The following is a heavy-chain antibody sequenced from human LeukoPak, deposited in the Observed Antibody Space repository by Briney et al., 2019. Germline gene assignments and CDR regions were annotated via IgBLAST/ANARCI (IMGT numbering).Heavy chain of an antibody. CDR2: INQDGSQK. CDR1: GFTFSTYW. D-gene: IGHD3-22*01. V-gene: IGHV3-7*01. J-gene: IGHJ4*02. CDR3: VRTDSSGSRAN. Sequence: PGGSLRLSCAASGFTFSTYWTSWVRQAPGKGLEWVANINQDGSQKYYVDSVKGRFTIFRDNAKNSLYLQMNSLRAEDTAVYYCVRTDSSGSRANWGQGTLVTVSS.